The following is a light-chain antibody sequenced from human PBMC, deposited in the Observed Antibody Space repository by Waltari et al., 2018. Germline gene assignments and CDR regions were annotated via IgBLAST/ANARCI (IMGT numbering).Light chain of an antibody. Sequence: QSALTQPASVSGSPGQSITISCTGTSSDVGNYNLVSWYQQHPGKAPKLMISAGSKRPSGVSSRFSGSTSGNTASLTISGLQAEDEADYYCCSYAGSSTYVFGTGTKVTVL. V-gene: IGLV2-23*01. CDR3: CSYAGSSTYV. CDR1: SSDVGNYNL. CDR2: AGS. J-gene: IGLJ1*01.